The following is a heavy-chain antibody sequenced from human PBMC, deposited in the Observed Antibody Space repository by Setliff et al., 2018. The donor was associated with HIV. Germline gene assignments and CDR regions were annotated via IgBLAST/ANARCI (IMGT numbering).Heavy chain of an antibody. CDR1: GGSFSGYY. CDR2: MNHSGNT. Sequence: SETLSLTCAVYGGSFSGYYWNWIRQSPGEGLEWIGEMNHSGNTNYNPSLKSRVTISMDMSKNQFSLNLARMTAADTAVYYCARGAGQWLRLVQGDSVAYFDFWGQGMVVTVSS. CDR3: ARGAGQWLRLVQGDSVAYFDF. J-gene: IGHJ4*02. V-gene: IGHV4-34*01. D-gene: IGHD6-19*01.